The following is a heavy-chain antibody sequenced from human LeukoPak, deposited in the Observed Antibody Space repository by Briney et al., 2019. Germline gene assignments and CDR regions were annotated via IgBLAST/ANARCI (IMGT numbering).Heavy chain of an antibody. D-gene: IGHD3-22*01. CDR3: ARASYDSSGYYYYYFDY. CDR2: IYYSGST. J-gene: IGHJ4*02. Sequence: SETLSLTCTVSGGSISSYYWSWIRQPPGKGLEWIGYIYYSGSTNYNPSLKSRVTISVDTSKNQFSLKLSSVTAADTAVYYCARASYDSSGYYYYYFDYWGQGTLVTVSS. V-gene: IGHV4-59*01. CDR1: GGSISSYY.